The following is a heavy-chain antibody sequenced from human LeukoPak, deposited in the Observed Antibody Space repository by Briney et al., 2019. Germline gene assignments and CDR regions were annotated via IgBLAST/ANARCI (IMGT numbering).Heavy chain of an antibody. CDR1: GFTFSSYA. V-gene: IGHV3-64*01. CDR2: ISSNGGST. J-gene: IGHJ5*02. Sequence: GGSLRLSCAASGFTFSSYAMHWVRQAPGKGLEYVSAISSNGGSTYYANSVKGRFTISRDNSKNTLYLQMGSLRAEDMAVYYCARGQVATKLGTWFDPWGQGTLVTVSS. D-gene: IGHD5-12*01. CDR3: ARGQVATKLGTWFDP.